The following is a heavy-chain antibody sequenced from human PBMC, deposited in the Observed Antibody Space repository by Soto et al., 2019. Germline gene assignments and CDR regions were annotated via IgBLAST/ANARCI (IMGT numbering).Heavy chain of an antibody. CDR1: WDSVSNNRVA. Sequence: SQTLSLTWAISWDSVSNNRVAWNWVRQSPSRGLEWLVRTYYRSKWHYDYAPSVRSRITINPDTSKNHFSLQLNSVSPEDAAVYYCATPIRGRGVKCFDDLGEGTLLTVCS. CDR2: TYYRSKWHY. J-gene: IGHJ4*02. CDR3: ATPIRGRGVKCFDD. D-gene: IGHD3-10*01. V-gene: IGHV6-1*01.